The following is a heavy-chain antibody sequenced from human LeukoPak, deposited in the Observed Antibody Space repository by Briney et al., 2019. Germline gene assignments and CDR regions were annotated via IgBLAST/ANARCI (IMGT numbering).Heavy chain of an antibody. V-gene: IGHV4-39*07. CDR2: IYYSGST. CDR3: ARGRGRLAYFDY. J-gene: IGHJ4*02. D-gene: IGHD6-25*01. Sequence: SETLSLTCTVSGGSISSSSYYWGWIRQPPGKGLEWIGSIYYSGSTYYNPSLKSRVTISVDTSKNQFSLKLSSVTAADTAVYYCARGRGRLAYFDYWGQGTLVTVSS. CDR1: GGSISSSSYY.